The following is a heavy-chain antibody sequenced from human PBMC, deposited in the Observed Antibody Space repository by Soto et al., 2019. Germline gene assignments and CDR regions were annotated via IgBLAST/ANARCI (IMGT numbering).Heavy chain of an antibody. J-gene: IGHJ5*02. CDR3: ARGPFRVATTGSWFDP. CDR1: GGSISSGGYY. Sequence: QVQLQESGPGLVKPSQTLSLTCTVSGGSISSGGYYWSWIRQHPGKGLEWIGYIYYSGSTYYNPSLKSRVTISVDTSKNQFSLKLSSVTAADTAVYYCARGPFRVATTGSWFDPWGQGTLVTVSS. CDR2: IYYSGST. V-gene: IGHV4-31*03. D-gene: IGHD5-12*01.